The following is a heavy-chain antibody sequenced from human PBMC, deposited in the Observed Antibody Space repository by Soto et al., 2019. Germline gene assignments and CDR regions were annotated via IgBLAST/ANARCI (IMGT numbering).Heavy chain of an antibody. J-gene: IGHJ4*02. Sequence: PGGSLRLSCAASGFSVSSNYKSWVRQAPGKGLEWVSVIYSGGSTYYADSVKGRFTISRDNSKNTLYLQMNSLRAEDTAVYYCARGPYYYGSGRSGGFDYWGQGTLVTVSS. D-gene: IGHD3-10*01. CDR1: GFSVSSNY. CDR2: IYSGGST. CDR3: ARGPYYYGSGRSGGFDY. V-gene: IGHV3-53*01.